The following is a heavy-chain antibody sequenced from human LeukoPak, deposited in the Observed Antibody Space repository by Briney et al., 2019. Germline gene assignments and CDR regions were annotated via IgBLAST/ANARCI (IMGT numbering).Heavy chain of an antibody. CDR2: ISGSGGST. Sequence: GGSLRLSCAASGFTFSCYAMSWVRQAPGKGLEWVSAISGSGGSTYYADSVKGRFTISRDNAKNSLYLQMNSLRAEDTAVYYCARESGARTFDYWGQGTLVTVSS. CDR1: GFTFSCYA. D-gene: IGHD1-26*01. J-gene: IGHJ4*02. V-gene: IGHV3-23*01. CDR3: ARESGARTFDY.